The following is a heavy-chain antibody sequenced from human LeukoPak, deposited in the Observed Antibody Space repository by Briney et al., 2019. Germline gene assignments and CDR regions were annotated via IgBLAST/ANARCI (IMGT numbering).Heavy chain of an antibody. CDR1: GYSFTNYW. J-gene: IGHJ4*02. Sequence: GESLKISCKCSGYSFTNYWIGWVRQTPGKGLEWMGIIYPGDSDTRYSPSFQGQVTISADKSISTAYLQWSSLKASDTAMYYCATTYSYGYGSYGYWGQGTLVTVSS. D-gene: IGHD5-18*01. CDR3: ATTYSYGYGSYGY. CDR2: IYPGDSDT. V-gene: IGHV5-51*01.